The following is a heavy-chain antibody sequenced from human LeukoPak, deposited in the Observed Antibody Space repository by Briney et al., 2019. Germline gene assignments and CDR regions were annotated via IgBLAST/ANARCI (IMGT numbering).Heavy chain of an antibody. J-gene: IGHJ4*02. CDR1: GFTFSSYE. D-gene: IGHD3-22*01. CDR2: IKQDGSDK. V-gene: IGHV3-7*04. Sequence: PGGSPRLSCAASGFTFSSYEINWVRQAPGKGLEWVANIKQDGSDKYYVDSVKGRFTISRDNAKNSLYLQMNSLRAEDTAVYYCARDPYDSSWGLCYFDYWGQGNLVTVSS. CDR3: ARDPYDSSWGLCYFDY.